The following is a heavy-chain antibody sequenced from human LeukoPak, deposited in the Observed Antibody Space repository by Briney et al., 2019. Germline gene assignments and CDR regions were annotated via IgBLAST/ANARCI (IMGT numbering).Heavy chain of an antibody. D-gene: IGHD1-26*01. J-gene: IGHJ4*02. CDR1: GFTFSSYE. CDR2: ISSSGSTI. V-gene: IGHV3-48*03. Sequence: GGSLRLSCAASGFTFSSYEMNWVRQAPGKGLEWVSYISSSGSTIYYADSVKGRFTISRDNAKNSLYLQMNSLRAEDTAVYYCARGTEYSGSYYFDYWGQGTLVTVSS. CDR3: ARGTEYSGSYYFDY.